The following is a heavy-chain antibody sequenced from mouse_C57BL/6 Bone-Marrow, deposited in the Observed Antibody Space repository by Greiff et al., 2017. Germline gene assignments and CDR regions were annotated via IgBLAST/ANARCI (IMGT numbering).Heavy chain of an antibody. D-gene: IGHD2-5*01. CDR2: IYPGSGST. V-gene: IGHV1-55*01. Sequence: VQLQQPGAELVKPGASVKMSCKASGYTFTSYWITWVKQRPGQGLEWIGDIYPGSGSTNYNEKFKSKATLAVDTSSSTAYMQLSSLTCGDSAVYYCARAYYSNYWYFDVWDRGTTDTVSS. CDR1: GYTFTSYW. J-gene: IGHJ1*03. CDR3: ARAYYSNYWYFDV.